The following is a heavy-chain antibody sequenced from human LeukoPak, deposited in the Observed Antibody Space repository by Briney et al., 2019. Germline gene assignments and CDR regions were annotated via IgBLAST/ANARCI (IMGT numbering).Heavy chain of an antibody. CDR2: ISSEGSNEGSVI. D-gene: IGHD2-8*02. CDR1: GFTYSDYE. Sequence: GGSLRLSCAGSGFTYSDYEMAWARQAPGTGLEWIAYISSEGSNEGSVIKYADSVKGRFTISRDDAKRSVYLQMNRLSAEDTAVYFCAGGPQYTGSYPYWGQGTLVTVSS. V-gene: IGHV3-48*03. CDR3: AGGPQYTGSYPY. J-gene: IGHJ4*02.